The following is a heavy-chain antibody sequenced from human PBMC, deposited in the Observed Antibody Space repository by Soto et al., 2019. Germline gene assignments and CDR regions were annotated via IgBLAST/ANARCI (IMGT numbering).Heavy chain of an antibody. V-gene: IGHV4-59*01. CDR1: GGSISSYY. D-gene: IGHD2-21*02. Sequence: QVQLQESGPGLVKPSETLSLTCTVSGGSISSYYWSWIRQPPGKGLEWIGYIYYSGSTNYDPSLKSRVTISLDTSKNQFSLKLSSVTAAYTAVYYCARVPPYCGGDCYSFAFDIWGQGTMVTVSS. CDR3: ARVPPYCGGDCYSFAFDI. J-gene: IGHJ3*02. CDR2: IYYSGST.